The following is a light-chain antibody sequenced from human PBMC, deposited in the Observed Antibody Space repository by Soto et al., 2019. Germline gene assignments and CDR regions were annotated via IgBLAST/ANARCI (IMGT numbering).Light chain of an antibody. CDR2: DVS. J-gene: IGLJ1*01. Sequence: QSVLTQPAPLSGAPGQSIAISCTGTSSDIGSYNYVSWYQQHPGKAPKLMIYDVSNRPSGVSDRFSGSKSGNTASLTISGLQAEDEADYYCKSFTTSTTYVFGTGTKVTVL. V-gene: IGLV2-14*01. CDR3: KSFTTSTTYV. CDR1: SSDIGSYNY.